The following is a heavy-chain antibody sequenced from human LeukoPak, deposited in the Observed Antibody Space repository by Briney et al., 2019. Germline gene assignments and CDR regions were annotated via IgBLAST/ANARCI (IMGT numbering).Heavy chain of an antibody. J-gene: IGHJ6*03. CDR2: ISSSGSTI. Sequence: GGSLRLSCAASGFTFSSFSMGWVRQAPGKGLEWVSYISSSGSTIYYADSVKGRFTISRDNAKNSLYLQMNSLRAEDTAVYYCARNNAGRGSSSERRKYYYYYMDVWGKGTTVTVSS. V-gene: IGHV3-48*04. D-gene: IGHD6-6*01. CDR1: GFTFSSFS. CDR3: ARNNAGRGSSSERRKYYYYYMDV.